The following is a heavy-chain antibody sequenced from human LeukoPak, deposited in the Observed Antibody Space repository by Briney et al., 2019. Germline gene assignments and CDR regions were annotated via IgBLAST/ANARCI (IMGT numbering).Heavy chain of an antibody. CDR2: IYHSGST. D-gene: IGHD6-6*01. V-gene: IGHV4-39*07. CDR3: ARHLAFGSSSNLYYFDY. J-gene: IGHJ4*02. CDR1: GGSISSSSYY. Sequence: SETLSLTCTVSGGSISSSSYYWGWIRQPPGKGLEWIGSIYHSGSTYYNPSLKSRVTISVDTSKNQFSLKLSSVTAADTAVYYCARHLAFGSSSNLYYFDYWGQGTLVTVSS.